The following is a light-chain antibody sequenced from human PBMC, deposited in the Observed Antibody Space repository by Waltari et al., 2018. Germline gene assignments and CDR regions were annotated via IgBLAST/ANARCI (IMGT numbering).Light chain of an antibody. J-gene: IGKJ1*01. CDR1: QSVSSSY. V-gene: IGKV3-20*01. Sequence: EIVLTQSPGTLSLSPGERATLSCRASQSVSSSYLAWYQQKPGQAPGLVIYGATSRATGIPDRFSGSGSGTDFTLTISGLEPEDFAVYYCQQYGSSPWTFGQGTKVEIK. CDR2: GAT. CDR3: QQYGSSPWT.